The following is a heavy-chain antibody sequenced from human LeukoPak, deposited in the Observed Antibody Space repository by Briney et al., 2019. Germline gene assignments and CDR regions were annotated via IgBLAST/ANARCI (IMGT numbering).Heavy chain of an antibody. CDR3: AREQGARGGDCYDY. J-gene: IGHJ4*02. Sequence: SVKVSCKASGGTFSSYAISWVRQAPGQGLEWMGGIIPIFGTANYAQKFQGRVTMTTDTSTSTAYMELRSLRSDDTAVYYCAREQGARGGDCYDYWGQGTLVTVSS. V-gene: IGHV1-69*05. D-gene: IGHD2-21*01. CDR2: IIPIFGTA. CDR1: GGTFSSYA.